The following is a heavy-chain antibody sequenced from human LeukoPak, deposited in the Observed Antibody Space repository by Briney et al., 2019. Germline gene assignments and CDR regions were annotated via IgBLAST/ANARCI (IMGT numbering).Heavy chain of an antibody. D-gene: IGHD1-26*01. CDR2: VYYTGST. CDR1: GGSISNYY. Sequence: SETLSLTCTVSGGSISNYYWTWIRQPPGKGLEWIGYVYYTGSTNYNPSLGSRVTISVDTSKNQFSLKLSSVTAADTAVYYCAGGDNYRGVYYYYGMDVWGQGTTVTV. J-gene: IGHJ6*02. V-gene: IGHV4-59*01. CDR3: AGGDNYRGVYYYYGMDV.